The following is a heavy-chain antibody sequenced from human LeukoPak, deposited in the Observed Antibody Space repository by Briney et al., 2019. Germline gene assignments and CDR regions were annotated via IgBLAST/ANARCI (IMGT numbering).Heavy chain of an antibody. CDR1: GGSISSGGYS. V-gene: IGHV4-30-2*01. CDR3: ASVGLQGFDP. Sequence: SETLSLTCAVSGGSISSGGYSWSWIRQPPGTGLEWIGYIYHSGSTYYNPSLKSRVTISVDRSKNQFSLKLSSVTAADTAVYYCASVGLQGFDPWGQGTLVTVSS. D-gene: IGHD4-11*01. CDR2: IYHSGST. J-gene: IGHJ5*02.